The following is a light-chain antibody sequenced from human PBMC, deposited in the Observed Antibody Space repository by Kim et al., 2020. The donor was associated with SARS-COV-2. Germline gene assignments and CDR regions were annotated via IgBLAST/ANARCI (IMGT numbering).Light chain of an antibody. CDR2: YDS. J-gene: IGLJ1*01. V-gene: IGLV3-21*04. CDR3: QVWDSSSDPRYV. CDR1: NIGSKS. Sequence: PGKTARITCGGKNIGSKSVPWYQQKPGQAPVLVIYYDSDRPSGIPERFSGSNSGNTATLTISRVEAGDEADYYCQVWDSSSDPRYVFGTGTKVTVL.